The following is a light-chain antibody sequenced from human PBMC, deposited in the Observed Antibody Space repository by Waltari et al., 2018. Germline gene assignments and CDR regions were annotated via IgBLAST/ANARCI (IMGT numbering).Light chain of an antibody. CDR2: QVS. J-gene: IGKJ5*01. Sequence: EVVLTQSRLPVSVTVGQQPPYSYGHAEGLLYTDRHTHLNWFHKRPGQSPRRLISQVSKRDSGVPDRFTGYGAGTDVTLRISRVQPEDVGIYFCMQATPWPSTFGQGTRLEMK. CDR1: EGLLYTDRHTH. V-gene: IGKV2-30*01. CDR3: MQATPWPST.